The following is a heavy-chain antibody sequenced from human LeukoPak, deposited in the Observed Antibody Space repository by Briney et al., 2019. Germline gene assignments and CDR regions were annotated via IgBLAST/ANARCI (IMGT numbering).Heavy chain of an antibody. CDR2: ISGSGTSI. CDR3: ATRGNMDTATYAFDI. Sequence: GGSLRLSCAASKFTFSNYAMSWVRQAPGKGLEWVSAISGSGTSIYYADSVKGRFTISRDNSKNTPYLQMNSLRAEDPAVYYCATRGNMDTATYAFDIWGPGTMVTVSS. CDR1: KFTFSNYA. J-gene: IGHJ3*02. V-gene: IGHV3-23*01. D-gene: IGHD5-18*01.